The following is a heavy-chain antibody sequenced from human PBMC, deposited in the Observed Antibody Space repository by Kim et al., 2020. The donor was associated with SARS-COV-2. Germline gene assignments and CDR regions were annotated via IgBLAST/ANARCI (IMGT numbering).Heavy chain of an antibody. CDR3: AKSGQLDN. D-gene: IGHD5-12*01. Sequence: GGSLRLSCAASGFTFSSYAMSWVRQAPGKGLEWVSSITDSGGSTSYAASVKGRFTISRDNSKNTLYLQMNSLRAEDTALYYCAKSGQLDNWGQGTLFTFSS. J-gene: IGHJ4*02. CDR1: GFTFSSYA. V-gene: IGHV3-23*01. CDR2: ITDSGGST.